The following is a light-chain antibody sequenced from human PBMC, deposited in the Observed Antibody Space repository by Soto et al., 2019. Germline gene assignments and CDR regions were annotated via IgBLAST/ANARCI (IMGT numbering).Light chain of an antibody. J-gene: IGKJ4*01. CDR1: QSINRW. CDR2: QTS. CDR3: QQYHDYPLT. V-gene: IGKV1-5*03. Sequence: DIPMTQSPSTLSASVGDRATITCRASQSINRWLAWYQQKPGKAPKVLIYQTSILESGVPSRFSGGGSGTEFTLTISSLQPDDFATYYCQQYHDYPLTFGGGTKVEIE.